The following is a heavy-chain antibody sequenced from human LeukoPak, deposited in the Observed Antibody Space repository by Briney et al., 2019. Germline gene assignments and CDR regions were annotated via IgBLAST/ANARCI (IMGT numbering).Heavy chain of an antibody. D-gene: IGHD3-22*01. CDR1: GGSISSGGYY. CDR2: IYYSGST. CDR3: ARARDYYDSSGYYQFDY. J-gene: IGHJ4*02. V-gene: IGHV4-31*03. Sequence: PSETLSLTCTVSGGSISSGGYYWSWIRQHPGKGLEWIGYIYYSGSTYYNPSLKSRVTISVDTSKNQFSLKLSSVAAADTAVYYCARARDYYDSSGYYQFDYWGQGTLVTVSS.